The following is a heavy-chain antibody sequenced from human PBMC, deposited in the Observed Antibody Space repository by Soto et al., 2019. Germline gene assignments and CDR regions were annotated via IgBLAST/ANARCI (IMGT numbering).Heavy chain of an antibody. V-gene: IGHV3-7*03. Sequence: EVQLVESGGGLVQPGGSLRLSCAASGFTFSSYWMSWVHQAPGKGLEWVANIKQDGSEKYYVDSVKGRFTISRDNAKNSLYLQMNSLRAEDTAVYYCARVLPTVTTFDYYYYGMDVWGQGTTVTVSS. CDR1: GFTFSSYW. J-gene: IGHJ6*02. CDR2: IKQDGSEK. CDR3: ARVLPTVTTFDYYYYGMDV. D-gene: IGHD4-4*01.